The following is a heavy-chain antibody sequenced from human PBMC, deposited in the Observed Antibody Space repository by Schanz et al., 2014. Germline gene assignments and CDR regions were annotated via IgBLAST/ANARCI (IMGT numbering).Heavy chain of an antibody. V-gene: IGHV1-2*06. D-gene: IGHD2-15*01. J-gene: IGHJ5*02. CDR2: INPNTGGT. CDR1: GYSFTDFY. CDR3: ARLYCEERGCYRWADNMFDP. Sequence: QVQLMQSGAEMKKPGASVKVSCKASGYSFTDFYIHWLRQAPGQGLEWMGRINPNTGGTNFAQKFQGRVTMTRDTSISTAYMELSRLRSDDTAVYFCARLYCEERGCYRWADNMFDPWGQGTLVTVSS.